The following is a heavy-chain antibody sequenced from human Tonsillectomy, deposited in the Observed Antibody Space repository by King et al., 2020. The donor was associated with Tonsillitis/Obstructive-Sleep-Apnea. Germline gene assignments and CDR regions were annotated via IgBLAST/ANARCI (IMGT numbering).Heavy chain of an antibody. CDR3: ARDDGSLRRGGSGYCPFDC. CDR1: GFTFSGYN. J-gene: IGHJ4*02. CDR2: IGTTSKSI. D-gene: IGHD2-15*01. Sequence: EVQLVESGGGLVQPGGSLRLSCAASGFTFSGYNMNWVRQAPGKGLEWISYIGTTSKSIYYAASVKGRFTISRDNAKNSLYLQMNNLRDEDTAVYYCARDDGSLRRGGSGYCPFDCWGQGTLVTVSS. V-gene: IGHV3-48*02.